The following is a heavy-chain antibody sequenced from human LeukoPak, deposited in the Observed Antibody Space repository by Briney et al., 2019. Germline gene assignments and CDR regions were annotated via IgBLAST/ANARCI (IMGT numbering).Heavy chain of an antibody. D-gene: IGHD3-22*01. CDR1: GFTLSTYW. J-gene: IGHJ4*02. Sequence: PGGSLRLSCEASGFTLSTYWMNWVRQAPGKGLEWVSYISSNSSTIYYADSVKGRFNISRDNGKNSLYLQMDNLRVEDTAVYYCTRAPKLGGYFSVDYWGQGTLVTVSP. CDR3: TRAPKLGGYFSVDY. V-gene: IGHV3-48*04. CDR2: ISSNSSTI.